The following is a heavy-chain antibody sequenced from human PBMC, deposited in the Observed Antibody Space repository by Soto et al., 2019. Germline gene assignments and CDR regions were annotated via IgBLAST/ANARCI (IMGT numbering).Heavy chain of an antibody. V-gene: IGHV1-8*01. Sequence: GASVKVSCKASGYTFSNYEINWVRQASGQGLEWMGRMNPNDGNTGYAQNFQGRVSMTRNTSINTAYMELSSLRSDDTAVCYCARGPRESGEWLLFDYWGQGALVTVSS. CDR3: ARGPRESGEWLLFDY. D-gene: IGHD3-3*01. J-gene: IGHJ4*02. CDR1: GYTFSNYE. CDR2: MNPNDGNT.